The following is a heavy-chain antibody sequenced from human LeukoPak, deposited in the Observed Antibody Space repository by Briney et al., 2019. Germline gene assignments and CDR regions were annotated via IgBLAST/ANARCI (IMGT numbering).Heavy chain of an antibody. D-gene: IGHD3-9*01. CDR2: LFYSGNT. Sequence: SETLSLTCTVSGVSISSNNYYWGWIRQPPGKGLEWIGSLFYSGNTYYNASLKSRVTISADTSIKQFSLKLSSVTAADTAVYYCARGKGNYDMLAGIFDYWGQGTLVTVPS. J-gene: IGHJ4*02. V-gene: IGHV4-39*07. CDR1: GVSISSNNYY. CDR3: ARGKGNYDMLAGIFDY.